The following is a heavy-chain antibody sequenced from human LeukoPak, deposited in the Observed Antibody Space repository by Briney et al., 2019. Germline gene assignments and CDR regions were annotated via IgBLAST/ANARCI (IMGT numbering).Heavy chain of an antibody. Sequence: SETLSLTCTVSGGSISSYYWSWIRQPAGKGLEWIGRIYTSGSTNYNPSLKSRVTISVDTSKNQFSLKLSSVTAADTAVYYCARATITGPYWYFDLWGRGTLVTVSS. J-gene: IGHJ2*01. D-gene: IGHD1-20*01. CDR2: IYTSGST. CDR3: ARATITGPYWYFDL. V-gene: IGHV4-4*07. CDR1: GGSISSYY.